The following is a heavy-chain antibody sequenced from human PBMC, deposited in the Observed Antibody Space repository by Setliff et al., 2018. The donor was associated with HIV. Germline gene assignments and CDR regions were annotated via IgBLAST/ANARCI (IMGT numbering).Heavy chain of an antibody. V-gene: IGHV3-15*01. CDR3: VRDQVGPQWCYMDV. CDR1: GFTFNNAW. J-gene: IGHJ6*03. CDR2: IKSEGDGGTT. D-gene: IGHD2-15*01. Sequence: GGSLRLSCATSGFTFNNAWMSWVRQAPGKGLEWVGHIKSEGDGGTTDYAGAVKGRFTISRDNAKNSMYLQMNRLTAEDAAAYYCVRDQVGPQWCYMDVWGKGTTVTVSS.